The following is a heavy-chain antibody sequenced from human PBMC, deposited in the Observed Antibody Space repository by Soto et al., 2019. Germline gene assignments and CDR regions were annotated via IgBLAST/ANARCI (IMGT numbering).Heavy chain of an antibody. Sequence: PGGSLRLSCAPSGFTFSSYSMNWVRQAPGKGLEWVSYISSSSSTIYYADSVKGRFTISRDNAKNALYLQMNSLRAEDTAVDYCASMNCSTTSCYSAFDIWGQGRMVAVSS. V-gene: IGHV3-48*01. CDR3: ASMNCSTTSCYSAFDI. CDR1: GFTFSSYS. D-gene: IGHD2-2*01. J-gene: IGHJ3*02. CDR2: ISSSSSTI.